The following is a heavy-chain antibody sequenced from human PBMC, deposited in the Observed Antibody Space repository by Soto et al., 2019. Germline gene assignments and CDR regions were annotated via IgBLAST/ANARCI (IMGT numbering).Heavy chain of an antibody. CDR2: IYYGGNT. Sequence: TSETLSLTCTVSGASMRSSSYYWGWIRQTPGKGLEWIGNIYYGGNTYYNPSLKSRVTISVDTSKNQFSLRLSSVTAADTAMYYCVRLDSTSGPWARASFYAWGQGTLVTVSS. J-gene: IGHJ5*02. CDR1: GASMRSSSYY. CDR3: VRLDSTSGPWARASFYA. D-gene: IGHD3-10*01. V-gene: IGHV4-39*01.